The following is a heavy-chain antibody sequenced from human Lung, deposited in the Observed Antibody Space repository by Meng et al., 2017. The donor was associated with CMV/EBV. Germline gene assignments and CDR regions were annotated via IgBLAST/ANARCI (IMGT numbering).Heavy chain of an antibody. J-gene: IGHJ4*02. CDR3: TTLFTIDSTSS. Sequence: GESXKISCAASGFTFSNAWMSWVRQAPGKGLEWVGRIKSKTDGGTTDYAAPVKGRFTISRDDSKNTLYLQMNSLKTEDTAVYYCTTLFTIDSTSSGGQGTLVTVSS. CDR1: GFTFSNAW. CDR2: IKSKTDGGTT. D-gene: IGHD3-22*01. V-gene: IGHV3-15*01.